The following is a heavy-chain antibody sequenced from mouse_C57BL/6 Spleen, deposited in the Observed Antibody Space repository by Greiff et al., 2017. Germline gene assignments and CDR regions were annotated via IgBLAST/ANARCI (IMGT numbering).Heavy chain of an antibody. V-gene: IGHV10-1*01. J-gene: IGHJ4*01. Sequence: EADGGLVQPKGSLKLSCAASGFSFNTYAMNWVRQAPGKGLEWVARIRSKSNKYATYYADSVKDRFTISRDDSESMLYLQMNNLKTEDTAMYYCVQDYYATDYWGQGTSVTVSS. CDR2: IRSKSNKYAT. CDR3: VQDYYATDY. CDR1: GFSFNTYA.